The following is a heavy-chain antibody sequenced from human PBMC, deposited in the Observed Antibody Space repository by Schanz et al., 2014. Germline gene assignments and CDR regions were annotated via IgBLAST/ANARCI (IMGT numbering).Heavy chain of an antibody. CDR2: ISSDGSNK. D-gene: IGHD1-26*01. CDR3: ARRYSGRYCFDY. Sequence: QVQLVESGGGMVQPGRSLRLSCAASGFTLSRYTMHWVRQAPGKGLEWVAVISSDGSNKYYADSVKGRFTISRENSKNSLYLQMDSLRAEDTAVYYCARRYSGRYCFDYWGQGTLVAVSS. J-gene: IGHJ4*02. V-gene: IGHV3-30*04. CDR1: GFTLSRYT.